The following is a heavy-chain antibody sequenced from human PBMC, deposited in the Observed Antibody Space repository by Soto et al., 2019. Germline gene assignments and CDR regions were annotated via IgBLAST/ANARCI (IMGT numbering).Heavy chain of an antibody. CDR1: GGNFSGYD. Sequence: SETLSLPCAVDGGNFSGYDWSWIRQPPGKGLEWIGEINHSGSTNYNPSLKSRVTISVDTSKNQFSLKLSSVTAADTAVYYCARGRVYYDILTGYHKTNYFDYWGKGTLVTVSS. CDR2: INHSGST. D-gene: IGHD3-9*01. V-gene: IGHV4-34*01. CDR3: ARGRVYYDILTGYHKTNYFDY. J-gene: IGHJ4*02.